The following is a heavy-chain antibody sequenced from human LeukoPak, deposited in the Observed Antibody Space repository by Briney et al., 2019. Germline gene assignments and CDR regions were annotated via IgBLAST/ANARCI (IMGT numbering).Heavy chain of an antibody. D-gene: IGHD2-21*02. V-gene: IGHV3-11*06. CDR2: ISSSSTYI. CDR3: GRAPECAGDCYTPTSGLDV. J-gene: IGHJ6*04. CDR1: GFSLGDHF. Sequence: GGSLSLSCAASGFSLGDHFMTWIRQAPAKGLGWVAYISSSSTYIKYADSVKGRVTISRDNAKESLYLQMNSLRAEDTAVYYCGRAPECAGDCYTPTSGLDVWGKGTTVAVSS.